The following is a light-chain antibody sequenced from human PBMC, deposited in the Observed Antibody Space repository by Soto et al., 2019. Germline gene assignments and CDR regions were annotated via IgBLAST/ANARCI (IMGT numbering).Light chain of an antibody. Sequence: EIVLTQSPGTLSLSPGERATLCCRASQSVSSSYLAWYQQKPGQAPRLLIYGASSRATGIPDRFSGSGSGTDFTLTISRLEPEDFAVYYCQQYDNSPLTFGGGTKVEIK. CDR3: QQYDNSPLT. J-gene: IGKJ4*01. V-gene: IGKV3-20*01. CDR2: GAS. CDR1: QSVSSSY.